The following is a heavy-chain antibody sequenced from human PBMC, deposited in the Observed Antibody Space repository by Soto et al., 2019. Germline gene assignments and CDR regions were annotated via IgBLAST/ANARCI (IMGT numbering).Heavy chain of an antibody. J-gene: IGHJ4*02. V-gene: IGHV1-2*04. CDR1: GYTFTGYY. CDR2: INPNSGGT. CDR3: ARDRGYCTNGVCYTFDY. D-gene: IGHD2-8*01. Sequence: GASVKVSCKASGYTFTGYYMHWVRQAPGQGLEWMGWINPNSGGTNYAQKFQGWVTMTRDTSISTAYMELSRLRSDDTAVYYCARDRGYCTNGVCYTFDYWGQGTLVTVSS.